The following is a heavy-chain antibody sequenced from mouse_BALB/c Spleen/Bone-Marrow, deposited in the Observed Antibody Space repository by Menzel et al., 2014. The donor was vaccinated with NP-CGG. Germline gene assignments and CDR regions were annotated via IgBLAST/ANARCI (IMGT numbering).Heavy chain of an antibody. J-gene: IGHJ2*01. CDR2: ISTYSGNT. D-gene: IGHD1-2*01. CDR3: ACTAETNYDYFAY. CDR1: GFTFTENA. V-gene: IGHV1-67*01. Sequence: QVQLQQSGPELVRPGVSVKISCKDSGFTFTENAMHWVKQSHAESLEWIGVISTYSGNTNYNQKFKGKATMTVDKSSRTAYMDLARFTSEDSAIYCCACTAETNYDYFAYWGQGTTLTVSS.